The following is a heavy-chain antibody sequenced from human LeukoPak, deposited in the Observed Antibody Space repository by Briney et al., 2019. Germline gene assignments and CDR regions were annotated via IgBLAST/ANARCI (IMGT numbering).Heavy chain of an antibody. CDR3: ARTYGSSGLGYFDL. J-gene: IGHJ2*01. CDR1: GGSISSYY. D-gene: IGHD6-13*01. V-gene: IGHV4-59*01. Sequence: SETLSLTCTVSGGSISSYYFSWIRQPPGKGLEWIGYIYYSGSTNYSPSLKSRLTISVDTSKNQFSLKLSSVTAADTAVYYCARTYGSSGLGYFDLWGRGTLVTVSS. CDR2: IYYSGST.